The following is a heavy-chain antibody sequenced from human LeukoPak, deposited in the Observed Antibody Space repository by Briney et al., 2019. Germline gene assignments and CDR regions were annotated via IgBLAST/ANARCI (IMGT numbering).Heavy chain of an antibody. CDR1: GFTFDDYG. Sequence: GGSLRLSCAASGFTFDDYGMSWVRQAPGKGLEWVSGINWNGGSTGYAESVKGRFTISRDNAKNSLYLQMNSLRAEDTALYYCARDMEAMIVVVNDAFDIWGQGTMVTVSS. D-gene: IGHD3-22*01. J-gene: IGHJ3*02. V-gene: IGHV3-20*04. CDR3: ARDMEAMIVVVNDAFDI. CDR2: INWNGGST.